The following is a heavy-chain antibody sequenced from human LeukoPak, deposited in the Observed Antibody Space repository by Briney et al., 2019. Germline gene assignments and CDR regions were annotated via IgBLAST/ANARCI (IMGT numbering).Heavy chain of an antibody. CDR2: TNQEGSER. D-gene: IGHD5-12*01. CDR3: ARDPKWLDY. J-gene: IGHJ4*02. V-gene: IGHV3-7*01. CDR1: GFTLSTYW. Sequence: GGSLRLSCAASGFTLSTYWMSWVRQAPGKGLEWVANTNQEGSERYYVDSVKGRFTISKDNAKNALYLQMNSLRAEDTAVYYCARDPKWLDYWGQGTLVTVSS.